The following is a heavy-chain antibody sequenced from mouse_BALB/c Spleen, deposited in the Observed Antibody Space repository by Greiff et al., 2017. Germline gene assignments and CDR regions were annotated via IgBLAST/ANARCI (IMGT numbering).Heavy chain of an antibody. Sequence: VHLVESGPGLVAPSQSLSITCTVSGFSLTSYDISWIRQPPGKGLEWLGVIWTGGGTNYNSAFMSRLSISKDNSKSQVFLKMNSLQTDDTAIYYCVRDQDDYDGAWFAYWGQGTLVTVSA. CDR1: GFSLTSYD. J-gene: IGHJ3*01. CDR2: IWTGGGT. V-gene: IGHV2-9-2*01. CDR3: VRDQDDYDGAWFAY. D-gene: IGHD2-4*01.